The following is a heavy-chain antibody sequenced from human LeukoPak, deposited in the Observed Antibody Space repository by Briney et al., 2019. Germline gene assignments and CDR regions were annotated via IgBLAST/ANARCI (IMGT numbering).Heavy chain of an antibody. CDR3: AKDRPPRRDNKYYFDY. J-gene: IGHJ4*02. Sequence: PGGSLRLSCAASGFTFSSYGMHWVRQAPGKGLEWVAVIWYDGSNKYYADSVKGRFTISRDNSKNTLYLQMNSLRAEDTAVYYCAKDRPPRRDNKYYFDYWGKGTLVTVSS. CDR1: GFTFSSYG. D-gene: IGHD1-1*01. V-gene: IGHV3-33*06. CDR2: IWYDGSNK.